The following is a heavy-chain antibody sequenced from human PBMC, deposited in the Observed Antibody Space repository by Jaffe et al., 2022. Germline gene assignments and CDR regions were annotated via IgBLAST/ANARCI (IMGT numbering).Heavy chain of an antibody. V-gene: IGHV4-30-2*01. D-gene: IGHD3-10*01. CDR2: IYHSGST. CDR1: GGSISSGGYS. Sequence: QLQLQESGSGLVKPSQTLSLTCAVSGGSISSGGYSWSWIRQPPGKGLEWIGYIYHSGSTYYNPSLKSRVTISVDRSKNQFSLKLSSVTAADTAVYYCASRSRIYYAYLGAFDIWGQGTMVTVSS. CDR3: ASRSRIYYAYLGAFDI. J-gene: IGHJ3*02.